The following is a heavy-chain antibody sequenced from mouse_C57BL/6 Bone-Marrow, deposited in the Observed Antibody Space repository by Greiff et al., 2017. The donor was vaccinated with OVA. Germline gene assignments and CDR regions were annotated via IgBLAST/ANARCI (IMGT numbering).Heavy chain of an antibody. CDR1: GYTFTSYW. J-gene: IGHJ3*01. CDR3: ARREYYDYDGGFAY. CDR2: IDPSDSYT. V-gene: IGHV1-69*01. D-gene: IGHD2-4*01. Sequence: QVQLKQPGAELVMPGASVKLSCKASGYTFTSYWMHWVKQRPGQGLEWIGEIDPSDSYTNYNQKFKGKSTLTVDKSSSTAYMQLSSLTSEDSAVYYCARREYYDYDGGFAYWGQGTLVTVSA.